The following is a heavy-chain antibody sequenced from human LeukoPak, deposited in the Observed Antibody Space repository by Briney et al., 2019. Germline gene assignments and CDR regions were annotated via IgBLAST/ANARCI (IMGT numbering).Heavy chain of an antibody. V-gene: IGHV3-23*01. Sequence: PGGSLRLSSAASGFTFSSYAMSWVRQAPGKGLEWVSAISGSGGSTYYADSVKGRFTISRDNSKNTLYLQMNSLRAEDTAVYYCAKGNSRLVTTTFDYWGQGTLVTVSS. CDR3: AKGNSRLVTTTFDY. CDR1: GFTFSSYA. D-gene: IGHD4-17*01. CDR2: ISGSGGST. J-gene: IGHJ4*02.